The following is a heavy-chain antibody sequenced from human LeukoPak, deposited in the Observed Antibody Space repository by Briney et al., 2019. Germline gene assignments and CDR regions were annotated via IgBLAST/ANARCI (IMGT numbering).Heavy chain of an antibody. V-gene: IGHV4-59*01. Sequence: PSETLSLTCTVSGGSLSSYYWSWIRQPPGKGLECIGYICYSGSTNYNPSLKSRVTISVDTSKNQFSLKLSSVTAADTAVYYCAGNYYDSSGDIWVDFWGQGTLVTVSS. CDR2: ICYSGST. CDR1: GGSLSSYY. J-gene: IGHJ4*02. D-gene: IGHD3-22*01. CDR3: AGNYYDSSGDIWVDF.